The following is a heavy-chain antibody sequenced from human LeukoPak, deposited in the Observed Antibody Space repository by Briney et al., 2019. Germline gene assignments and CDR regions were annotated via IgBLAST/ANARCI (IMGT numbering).Heavy chain of an antibody. CDR1: GASIQSNY. CDR2: INYRGST. V-gene: IGHV4-59*01. Sequence: SETLSLTCTVSGASIQSNYWSWVRRPPGKGLEWIANINYRGSTYQNPSLKSRVTISIDTSKSRFSLNLTSVTAADTAIYYCARGGHIAIPPYGFDYWGQGALVTVSS. D-gene: IGHD6-13*01. J-gene: IGHJ4*02. CDR3: ARGGHIAIPPYGFDY.